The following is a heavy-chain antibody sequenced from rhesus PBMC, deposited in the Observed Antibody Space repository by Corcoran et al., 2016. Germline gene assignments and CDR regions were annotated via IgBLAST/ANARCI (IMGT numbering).Heavy chain of an antibody. Sequence: QVQLQESGPGLVKPSETLSLTCAVSGGSVSSSNWWSWIRQPPGKGLEWIGYFSGSSGSTYYNPSLKGRVTISTDTSKNQFSLKLSSVTAADTAVYYCAREDPGGIAAAGVDYWGQGVLVTVSS. V-gene: IGHV4-65*01. CDR2: FSGSSGST. J-gene: IGHJ4*01. D-gene: IGHD6-43*01. CDR1: GGSVSSSNW. CDR3: AREDPGGIAAAGVDY.